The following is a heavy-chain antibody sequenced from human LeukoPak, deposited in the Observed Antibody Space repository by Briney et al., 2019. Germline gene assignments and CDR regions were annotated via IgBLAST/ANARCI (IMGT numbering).Heavy chain of an antibody. V-gene: IGHV3-53*01. CDR2: IYSGGRT. CDR1: GFTVSNNY. D-gene: IGHD1-26*01. Sequence: GGSLRLSCAVSGFTVSNNYMNWVRQAPGKGLEWVSIIYSGGRTYYADSAKGRFTISRDIFKNTVYLQMNSLRAEDTPVYYCARGGATTAFDYWGQGTLVTVSS. CDR3: ARGGATTAFDY. J-gene: IGHJ4*02.